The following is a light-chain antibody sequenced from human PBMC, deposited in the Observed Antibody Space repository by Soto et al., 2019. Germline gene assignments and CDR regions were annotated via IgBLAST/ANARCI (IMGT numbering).Light chain of an antibody. CDR2: WAS. CDR1: QSILYSSNNKNY. J-gene: IGKJ1*01. CDR3: QQYYSIPPWT. Sequence: DIVLTQFPDSLAVSLGERATINCKSSQSILYSSNNKNYLAWYQQKPGQPPKLLIYWASTREPGVPDRFSGSESGTDFTLTISSLQAEDVAVYYCQQYYSIPPWTFGQGTKVEIK. V-gene: IGKV4-1*01.